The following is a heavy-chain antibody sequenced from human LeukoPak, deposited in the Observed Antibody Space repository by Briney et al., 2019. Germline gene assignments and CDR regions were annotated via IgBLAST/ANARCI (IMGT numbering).Heavy chain of an antibody. D-gene: IGHD6-13*01. J-gene: IGHJ4*01. Sequence: SETLSLTCTVSGGSISSYSWSCIRSPPVKGLERIGYVYYTRSTNYNPTLKSRVTISVDTPMNQFSLKRSSMTAADTAGYYCSRQQPAQLYYFDNCGHGTLVTVSS. CDR1: GGSISSYS. CDR2: VYYTRST. CDR3: SRQQPAQLYYFDN. V-gene: IGHV4-59*01.